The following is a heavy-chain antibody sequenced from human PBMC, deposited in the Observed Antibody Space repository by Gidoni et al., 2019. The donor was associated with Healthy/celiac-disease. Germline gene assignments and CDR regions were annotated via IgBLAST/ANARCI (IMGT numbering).Heavy chain of an antibody. CDR2: IWYDGSNK. CDR1: GFTFSSYG. CDR3: ARGALIIPYSRNPAEENWFDP. V-gene: IGHV3-33*01. Sequence: QVQLVESGGGVVQPGRSLRLSCAASGFTFSSYGMHWVRQAPGKGLEWVAVIWYDGSNKYYADSVKGRFTISRDNSKNTLYLQMNSLRAEDTAVYYCARGALIIPYSRNPAEENWFDPWGQGTLVTVSS. D-gene: IGHD6-13*01. J-gene: IGHJ5*02.